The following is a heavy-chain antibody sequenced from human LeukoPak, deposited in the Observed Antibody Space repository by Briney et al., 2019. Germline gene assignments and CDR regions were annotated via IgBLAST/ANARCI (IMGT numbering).Heavy chain of an antibody. V-gene: IGHV4-39*01. Sequence: SETLSLTCTVSGGSISSSSYYWGWIRQPPGKGLEWIGSIYYSGSTYYNPSLKSRVTISVDTSKNQFSLKLSSVTAADTAVYYCARGEPGIAVAGPGPNWFDPWGQGTLVTVSS. CDR1: GGSISSSSYY. CDR2: IYYSGST. J-gene: IGHJ5*02. CDR3: ARGEPGIAVAGPGPNWFDP. D-gene: IGHD6-19*01.